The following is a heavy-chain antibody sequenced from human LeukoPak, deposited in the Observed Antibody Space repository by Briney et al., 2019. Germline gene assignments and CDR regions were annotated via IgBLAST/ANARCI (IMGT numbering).Heavy chain of an antibody. Sequence: GASVKVSCKASGYTFTGYYMHWVRQAPGQGLEWMGWINPNSGGTNYAQKFQGRVTMTRDTSISTAYMELSRLRSDDTAVYYCARLLGYCSSTSCYCSSCAFDIWGQGTMVTVSS. CDR1: GYTFTGYY. CDR3: ARLLGYCSSTSCYCSSCAFDI. CDR2: INPNSGGT. D-gene: IGHD2-2*01. V-gene: IGHV1-2*02. J-gene: IGHJ3*02.